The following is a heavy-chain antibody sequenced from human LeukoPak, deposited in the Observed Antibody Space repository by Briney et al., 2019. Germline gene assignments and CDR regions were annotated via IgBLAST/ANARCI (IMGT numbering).Heavy chain of an antibody. D-gene: IGHD5-24*01. CDR3: ARWGWLQSVFDY. Sequence: SETLSLTCAVYGGSFRGYYWSCIRQPPGKGLEWIGEINHSGSTNYNPSLKSRVTISVDTSKNQFSLKLSSVTAADPAVYYCARWGWLQSVFDYWGQGTLVTVSS. V-gene: IGHV4-34*01. CDR1: GGSFRGYY. J-gene: IGHJ4*02. CDR2: INHSGST.